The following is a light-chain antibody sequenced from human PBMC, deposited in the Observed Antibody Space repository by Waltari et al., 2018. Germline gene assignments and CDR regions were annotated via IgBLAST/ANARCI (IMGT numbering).Light chain of an antibody. Sequence: QSALTQPASVSGSPGQTITISCTGTSSDIGGHNYVSWYQQHPGKAPKPIIYDVVKRPEGGSNRFSGSKSGNTASLTISGLQAEDDAIYYCSSYASSTFGEGTKLTVL. CDR3: SSYASST. CDR2: DVV. CDR1: SSDIGGHNY. V-gene: IGLV2-14*01. J-gene: IGLJ2*01.